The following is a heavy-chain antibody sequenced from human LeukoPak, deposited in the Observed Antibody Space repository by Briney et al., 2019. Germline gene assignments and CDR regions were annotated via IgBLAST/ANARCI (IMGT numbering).Heavy chain of an antibody. J-gene: IGHJ3*02. CDR3: ARRSGTYHAFDI. D-gene: IGHD1-26*01. V-gene: IGHV4-39*01. Sequence: GSLRLSCAASGFTFSSYWMSWVRQPPGKGLEWIGSFYYTGSTFYSPSLKSRVTISVDTSKNQFSLKLSSVTAADTAVYYCARRSGTYHAFDIWGQGTMVTVSS. CDR1: GFTFSSYW. CDR2: FYYTGST.